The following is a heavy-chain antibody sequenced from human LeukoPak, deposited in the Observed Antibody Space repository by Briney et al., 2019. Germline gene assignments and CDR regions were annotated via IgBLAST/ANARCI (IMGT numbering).Heavy chain of an antibody. V-gene: IGHV3-33*01. Sequence: PGGSLRLSCAASGFTFSNHGMHWVRQAPGKGLEWVAVIWYDGSNQYYADSVKGRFTISRDNSKNMVYLQRNSLRAEDTATYYCARWGDGKRFDYWGQGTLVTVSS. CDR1: GFTFSNHG. D-gene: IGHD2-21*02. J-gene: IGHJ4*02. CDR2: IWYDGSNQ. CDR3: ARWGDGKRFDY.